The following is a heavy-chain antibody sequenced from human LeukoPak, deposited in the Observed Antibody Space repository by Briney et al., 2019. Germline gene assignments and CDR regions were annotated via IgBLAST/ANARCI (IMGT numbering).Heavy chain of an antibody. Sequence: GGSLRLSCAASGFTFSSYGMHWVRQAPGKGLEWVAVISDDGSNEYYADSVKARFTISRDNSKNTLYLQMNSLRAEDTAVYYCAKDAPVQLLYPNYFDYWGQGTLVTVSS. CDR2: ISDDGSNE. CDR3: AKDAPVQLLYPNYFDY. D-gene: IGHD2-2*02. V-gene: IGHV3-30*18. J-gene: IGHJ4*02. CDR1: GFTFSSYG.